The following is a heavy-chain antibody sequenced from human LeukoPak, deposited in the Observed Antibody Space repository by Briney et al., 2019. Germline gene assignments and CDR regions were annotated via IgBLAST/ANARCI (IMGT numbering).Heavy chain of an antibody. CDR1: GFTFSGYA. V-gene: IGHV3-33*01. CDR3: ARGFSYGFDY. CDR2: IWYDGTNK. D-gene: IGHD5-18*01. J-gene: IGHJ4*02. Sequence: PGGSLRLSCAASGFTFSGYAMHWVRQAPGKGLEWVAVIWYDGTNKYYVDSVKGRLTISRDNSKNTLYLQTNSLRADDTAVYYCARGFSYGFDYWGQGTLVTVSS.